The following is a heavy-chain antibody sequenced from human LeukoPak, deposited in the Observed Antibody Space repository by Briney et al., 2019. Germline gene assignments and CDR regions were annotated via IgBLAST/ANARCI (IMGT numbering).Heavy chain of an antibody. Sequence: SVKVSCKASGGTFSSYAISWVRQAPGQGLEWMGWIIPILGIANYAQKFQGRVTITADKSTSTAYMELSSLRSEDTAVYYCARPPGYSSGWYVHWGQGTLVTVSS. CDR2: IIPILGIA. V-gene: IGHV1-69*04. CDR3: ARPPGYSSGWYVH. CDR1: GGTFSSYA. J-gene: IGHJ4*02. D-gene: IGHD6-19*01.